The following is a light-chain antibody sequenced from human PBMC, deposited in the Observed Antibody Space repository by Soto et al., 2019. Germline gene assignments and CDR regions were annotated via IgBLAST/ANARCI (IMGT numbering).Light chain of an antibody. CDR3: QQLNSYPYI. J-gene: IGKJ2*01. CDR2: AAS. V-gene: IGKV1-9*01. CDR1: QGITSD. Sequence: IQLTQSPSSLSASVGDRVTITCRASQGITSDLAWYQQKPGKAPKLLIFAASTLQSGVPSRFSGSGSGTDFILTISRLQSEDFATYYCQQLNSYPYIFGQGTKLEIK.